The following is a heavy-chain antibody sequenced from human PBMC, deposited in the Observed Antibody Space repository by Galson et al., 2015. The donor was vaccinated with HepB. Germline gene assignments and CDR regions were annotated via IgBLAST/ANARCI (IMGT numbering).Heavy chain of an antibody. CDR1: GFTFSSYA. CDR2: ISYDGSNK. D-gene: IGHD4-11*01. V-gene: IGHV3-30*04. Sequence: SLRLSCAASGFTFSSYAMHWVRQAPGKGLEWVAVISYDGSNKYYADSVKGRFTISRDNSKNTLYLQMNSLRAEDTAVYYCAREASVHSMGNWFDPWGQGTLVTVSS. CDR3: AREASVHSMGNWFDP. J-gene: IGHJ5*02.